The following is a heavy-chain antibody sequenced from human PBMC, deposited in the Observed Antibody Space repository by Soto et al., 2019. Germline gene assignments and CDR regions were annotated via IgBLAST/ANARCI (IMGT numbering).Heavy chain of an antibody. CDR1: GGSISSSSYY. J-gene: IGHJ4*02. CDR3: ARRWSPSSIAARPFDY. Sequence: SETLSLTCTVSGGSISSSSYYWGWIRQPPGKGLEWIGSIYYSGSTYYNPSLKSRVTISVDTSKNQFSLKLSSVTAADTAVYYCARRWSPSSIAARPFDYWGQGTLVTVSS. V-gene: IGHV4-39*01. CDR2: IYYSGST. D-gene: IGHD6-6*01.